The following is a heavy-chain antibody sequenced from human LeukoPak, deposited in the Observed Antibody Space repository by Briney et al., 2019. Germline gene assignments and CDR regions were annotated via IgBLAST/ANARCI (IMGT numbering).Heavy chain of an antibody. V-gene: IGHV5-51*01. Sequence: GEALKISCQCSEYSFATYWIAWLREMPGKVLEWMGIIYPSDSDTRYSPFFQGQVTISADKSIKTAYLQCSSLKASDTAMYYCARHLQGIVGATGFDYWGQGTLVTVSS. CDR1: EYSFATYW. J-gene: IGHJ4*02. D-gene: IGHD1-26*01. CDR2: IYPSDSDT. CDR3: ARHLQGIVGATGFDY.